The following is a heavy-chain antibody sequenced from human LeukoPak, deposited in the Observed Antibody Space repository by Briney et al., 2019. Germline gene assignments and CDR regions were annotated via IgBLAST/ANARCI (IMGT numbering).Heavy chain of an antibody. D-gene: IGHD2-15*01. Sequence: SETLSLTCTVSGYSISSISSTYYWGWVRQSPGKRLEWIGSSIYHSGSTYYNPSLQSRVTISIDTSKNQFSLKLSSVTAADTAVYYCARGGAGYAYCSGGSCYPDWGQGTLVTVSS. CDR3: ARGGAGYAYCSGGSCYPD. CDR1: GYSISSISSTYY. V-gene: IGHV4-38-2*02. J-gene: IGHJ4*02. CDR2: SIYHSGST.